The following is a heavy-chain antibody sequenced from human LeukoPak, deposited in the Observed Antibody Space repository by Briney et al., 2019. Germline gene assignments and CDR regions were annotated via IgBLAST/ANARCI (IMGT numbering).Heavy chain of an antibody. V-gene: IGHV1-8*03. CDR3: ARGMISSAYSSSSVVDY. D-gene: IGHD6-6*01. CDR1: GYTFTSYD. Sequence: ASVKVSGKASGYTFTSYDINWVRQATGQGLEWMGWMNPNRGNTGYAQKFQGRVTITRNTSISTAYMELSSLRSEDTAVYYCARGMISSAYSSSSVVDYWGQGTLVTVSS. CDR2: MNPNRGNT. J-gene: IGHJ4*02.